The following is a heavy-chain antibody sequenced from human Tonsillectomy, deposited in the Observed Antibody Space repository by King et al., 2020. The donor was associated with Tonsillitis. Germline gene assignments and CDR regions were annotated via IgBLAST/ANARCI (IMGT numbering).Heavy chain of an antibody. CDR1: GLSLSTSGVG. CDR3: SHSIRAWPKYYFDY. CDR2: IYWDDDK. Sequence: TLKESGPTLVKPTQTLTLTCTFSGLSLSTSGVGVGWVRQPPGKVLEWLALIYWDDDKRYSPSLKSRLTITKDTSTNQVVITMTNMNPVDTAKYYCSHSIRAWPKYYFDYWGQGTLVTVSS. V-gene: IGHV2-5*02. J-gene: IGHJ4*02.